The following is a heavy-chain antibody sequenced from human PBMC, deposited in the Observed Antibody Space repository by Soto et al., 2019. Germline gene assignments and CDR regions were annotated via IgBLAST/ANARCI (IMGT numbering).Heavy chain of an antibody. CDR2: VSSNNGNT. V-gene: IGHV1-18*04. CDR1: GYTFTSYG. Sequence: QVQLVQSGGEVKKPGASVNVSCKASGYTFTSYGICWVGQAPGQGLEWMGWVSSNNGNTEYAQKIQDRVTMTTDTSTNTAYMELRNLRSDDTAIYYCARDGGFSRGCDFWGQGTLLTVSS. J-gene: IGHJ4*02. D-gene: IGHD5-18*01. CDR3: ARDGGFSRGCDF.